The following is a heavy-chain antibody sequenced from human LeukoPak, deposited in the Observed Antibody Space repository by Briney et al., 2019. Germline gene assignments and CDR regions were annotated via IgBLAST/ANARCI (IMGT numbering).Heavy chain of an antibody. CDR1: GYTFTNYG. D-gene: IGHD1-26*01. V-gene: IGHV1-18*01. CDR3: ARDLVRGRRKWENNGTDV. Sequence: ASVTVSCKASGYTFTNYGISWVRQAPGQGLEWMGYIIAYNGNTNYAQNFQGRVTMTTDTSTSTAYMELRSLRSDDTAVYYCARDLVRGRRKWENNGTDVWGQGTRVTVSS. CDR2: IIAYNGNT. J-gene: IGHJ6*02.